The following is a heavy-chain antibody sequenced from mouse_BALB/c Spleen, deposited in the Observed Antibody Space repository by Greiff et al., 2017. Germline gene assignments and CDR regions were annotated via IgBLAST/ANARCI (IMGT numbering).Heavy chain of an antibody. D-gene: IGHD1-1*01. CDR1: GFNFKDYY. Sequence: VQLQQSGAELVRPGALVKLSCTASGFNFKDYYMHWVQQRPEQGLEWIGWIDPEDGTTIYDPMFQGKASITADTSSNTAYLQLSSLTSEDTAVYYCARRRDYGSSYWYFDVWGAGTTVTVSS. V-gene: IGHV14-1*02. J-gene: IGHJ1*01. CDR2: IDPEDGTT. CDR3: ARRRDYGSSYWYFDV.